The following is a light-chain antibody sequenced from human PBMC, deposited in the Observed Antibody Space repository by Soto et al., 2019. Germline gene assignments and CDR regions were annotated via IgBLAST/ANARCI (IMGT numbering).Light chain of an antibody. V-gene: IGLV2-8*01. Sequence: QSVLTQPPSASGSPGQSVTFSCTGTSSDVGSFNYVSWYQQHPGKAPKLMIYEVTKRPSGVPDRFSGSKSGNTASLTVSGLQAEDEADYYCSSYAGSNNWVFGGGTKVTVL. CDR2: EVT. CDR1: SSDVGSFNY. CDR3: SSYAGSNNWV. J-gene: IGLJ3*02.